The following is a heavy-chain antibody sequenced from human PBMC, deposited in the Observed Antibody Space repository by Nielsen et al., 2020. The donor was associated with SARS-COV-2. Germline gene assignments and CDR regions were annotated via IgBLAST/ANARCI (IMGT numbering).Heavy chain of an antibody. CDR2: INHSGST. J-gene: IGHJ4*02. V-gene: IGHV4-34*01. CDR3: ARSPISPVDTAMVD. Sequence: SETLSLTCAVYGGSFSGYYWSWIRQPPGKGLEWIGEINHSGSTNYNPSLKSRVTISVDKSKNQFSLKLSSVTAADTAVYYCARSPISPVDTAMVDWGQGTLVTVSS. CDR1: GGSFSGYY. D-gene: IGHD5-18*01.